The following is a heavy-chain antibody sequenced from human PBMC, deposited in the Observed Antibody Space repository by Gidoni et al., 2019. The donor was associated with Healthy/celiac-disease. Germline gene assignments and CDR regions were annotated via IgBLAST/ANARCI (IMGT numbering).Heavy chain of an antibody. CDR3: AKDYTVGANDY. D-gene: IGHD1-26*01. V-gene: IGHV3-30*18. Sequence: QVQLVESGGGVVQPGGSLRLSCSASGFTFSSYGMHWVRQAPGKGLEWVAVISYDGSNKYYADSVKGRFTISRDNSKNTLYLQMNSLRAEDTAVYYCAKDYTVGANDYWGQGTLVTVSS. CDR2: ISYDGSNK. J-gene: IGHJ4*02. CDR1: GFTFSSYG.